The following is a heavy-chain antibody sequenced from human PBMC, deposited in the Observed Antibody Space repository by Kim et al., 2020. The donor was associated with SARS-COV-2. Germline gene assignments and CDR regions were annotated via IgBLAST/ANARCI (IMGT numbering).Heavy chain of an antibody. D-gene: IGHD3-3*01. V-gene: IGHV1-18*01. CDR1: GYTFTSYG. Sequence: ASVKVSCKASGYTFTSYGISWVRQPPGQGLEWMGWISAYNGNTNYAQKLQGRVTMTTDTSTSTAYMELRSLRSDDAAVYYCARARYGFLEWTFGDYYYGMDVWGQGTSDSVSS. CDR3: ARARYGFLEWTFGDYYYGMDV. CDR2: ISAYNGNT. J-gene: IGHJ6*02.